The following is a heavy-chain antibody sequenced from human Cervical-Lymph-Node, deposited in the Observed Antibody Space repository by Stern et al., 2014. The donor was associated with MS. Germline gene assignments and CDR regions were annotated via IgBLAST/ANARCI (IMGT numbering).Heavy chain of an antibody. J-gene: IGHJ4*02. Sequence: ESGPALVKPTQTLTLTCTFSGFSLSTSGMRVSWIRQPPGKALEWLGRIDWGDDKFYTTSLKSQVIISNDTSQNQIALNMPNMDPLDTATYYGARSGTGSFYSFDYWGQGTLVTVSS. CDR1: GFSLSTSGMR. CDR2: IDWGDDK. V-gene: IGHV2-70*04. CDR3: ARSGTGSFYSFDY. D-gene: IGHD1-7*01.